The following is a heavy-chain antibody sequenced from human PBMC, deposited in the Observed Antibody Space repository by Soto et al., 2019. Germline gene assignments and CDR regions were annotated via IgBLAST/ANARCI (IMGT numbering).Heavy chain of an antibody. J-gene: IGHJ4*02. V-gene: IGHV4-34*01. CDR3: ARGHRRYCSSTSCSNYFDY. Sequence: QVQLQQWGAGLLKPSETLSLTCAVYGGSFGGYYWSWIRQPPGKGLEWIGEINHSGSTNYNPSLKSRVTISVDTSKNQFSLKLSSVTAADTAVYYCARGHRRYCSSTSCSNYFDYWGQGTLVTVSS. D-gene: IGHD2-2*01. CDR1: GGSFGGYY. CDR2: INHSGST.